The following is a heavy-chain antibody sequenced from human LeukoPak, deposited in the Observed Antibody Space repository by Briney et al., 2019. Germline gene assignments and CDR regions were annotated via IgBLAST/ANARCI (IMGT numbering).Heavy chain of an antibody. Sequence: GGSLRLSCGASGFTFGTYWMSWVRQAPGKGLEWVANINQDGSEKYYADSVKGRFTISRDNDRNSLYLQMSSLRVEDTAVLYCGRDRADTAIGFYYGLDVWGQGTTVTVSS. D-gene: IGHD5-18*01. CDR2: INQDGSEK. CDR1: GFTFGTYW. J-gene: IGHJ6*02. CDR3: GRDRADTAIGFYYGLDV. V-gene: IGHV3-7*01.